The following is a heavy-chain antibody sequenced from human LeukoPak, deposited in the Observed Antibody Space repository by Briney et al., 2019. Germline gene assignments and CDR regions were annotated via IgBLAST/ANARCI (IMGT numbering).Heavy chain of an antibody. D-gene: IGHD3-22*01. CDR3: ARPYYYDSRIDP. Sequence: SETLSLTCTVPGGSISSGDDYWSGIRQAPGKGREGISHMYYSGSTYYNPSLKSRVPMSADTSKNPLSLKLSSVTAADTAVYYCARPYYYDSRIDPWGQGILVTVSS. J-gene: IGHJ5*02. CDR1: GGSISSGDDY. V-gene: IGHV4-30-4*01. CDR2: MYYSGST.